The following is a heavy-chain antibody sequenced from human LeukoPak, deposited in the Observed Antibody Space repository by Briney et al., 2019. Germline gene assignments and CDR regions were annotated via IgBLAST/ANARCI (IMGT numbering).Heavy chain of an antibody. CDR1: GFTFSSYS. V-gene: IGHV3-21*01. D-gene: IGHD1-26*01. J-gene: IGHJ4*02. Sequence: GGALRLSCAASGFTFSSYSMNWVRQAPGKGLGWVSSISSSSSYIYYADSVKGRFTISRDNAKNPLYLQMNSLRAEDTAVYYCARDLVGAGNLDYWGQGTLVTVSS. CDR3: ARDLVGAGNLDY. CDR2: ISSSSSYI.